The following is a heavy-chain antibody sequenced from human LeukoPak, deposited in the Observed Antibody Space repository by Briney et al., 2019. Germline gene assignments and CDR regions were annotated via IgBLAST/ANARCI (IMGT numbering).Heavy chain of an antibody. V-gene: IGHV5-51*01. CDR2: IYPGDSDT. CDR3: ARRLSSSSPKTYYYYYGMDV. J-gene: IGHJ6*02. Sequence: GESLKISCKGSGYSFTSYWIGWVRQMPGKGLEWMGIIYPGDSDTRYSPSFQGQVTISADKSISTAYLQWSSLKASDTAMYYCARRLSSSSPKTYYYYYGMDVWGQGTTVTVPS. CDR1: GYSFTSYW. D-gene: IGHD6-6*01.